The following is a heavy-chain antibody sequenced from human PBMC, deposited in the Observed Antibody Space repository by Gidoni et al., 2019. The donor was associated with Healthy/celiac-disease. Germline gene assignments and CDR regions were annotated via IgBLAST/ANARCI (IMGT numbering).Heavy chain of an antibody. J-gene: IGHJ3*02. CDR2: IYYSGST. CDR3: ARRTNAKFKTYYYGSGSYTDAFDI. Sequence: WIRQPPGKGLEWIGYIYYSGSTNYNPSLKSRVTISVDTSKNQFSLKLSSVTAADTAVYYCARRTNAKFKTYYYGSGSYTDAFDIWGQGTMVTVSS. D-gene: IGHD3-10*01. V-gene: IGHV4-59*08.